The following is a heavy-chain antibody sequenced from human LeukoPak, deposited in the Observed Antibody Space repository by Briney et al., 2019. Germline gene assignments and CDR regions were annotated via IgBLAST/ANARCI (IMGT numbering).Heavy chain of an antibody. J-gene: IGHJ6*03. Sequence: ASVKVSCKASGYTFTSYGISWVRQAPGQGLEWMGWISAYNGNTNYAQKLQGRVTMTTDTSTSTAYMELRSLRSDDTAVYYCARAYVDTAMVAGYYHMDVWGKGTTVTVSS. CDR1: GYTFTSYG. V-gene: IGHV1-18*01. D-gene: IGHD5-18*01. CDR3: ARAYVDTAMVAGYYHMDV. CDR2: ISAYNGNT.